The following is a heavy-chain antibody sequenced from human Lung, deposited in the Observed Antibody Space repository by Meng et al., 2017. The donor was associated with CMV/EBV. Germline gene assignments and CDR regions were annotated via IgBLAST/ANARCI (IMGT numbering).Heavy chain of an antibody. CDR2: ISSSSSYI. Sequence: YSMNWGRQAPGKGLEWVSSISSSSSYIYYADSVKGRFTISRDNAKNSLYLQMNSLRAEDTAVYYCARTSLAGHYYDSSGYYGNWFDPWGQGTLVTVSS. CDR1: YS. J-gene: IGHJ5*02. D-gene: IGHD3-22*01. V-gene: IGHV3-21*01. CDR3: ARTSLAGHYYDSSGYYGNWFDP.